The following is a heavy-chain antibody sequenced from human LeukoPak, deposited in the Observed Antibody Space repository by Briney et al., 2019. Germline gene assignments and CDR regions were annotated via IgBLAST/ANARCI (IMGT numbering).Heavy chain of an antibody. CDR3: ARDSKYFPL. CDR2: IYSGGST. J-gene: IGHJ1*01. D-gene: IGHD3-9*01. Sequence: GGSLRLSCAASGFTFSSYWMHWVRQAPGKGLEWVSVIYSGGSTYYADSVKGRFTISRDNSKNTLYLQMNSLRAEDTAVYYCARDSKYFPLWGQGTLVTVSS. V-gene: IGHV3-53*01. CDR1: GFTFSSYW.